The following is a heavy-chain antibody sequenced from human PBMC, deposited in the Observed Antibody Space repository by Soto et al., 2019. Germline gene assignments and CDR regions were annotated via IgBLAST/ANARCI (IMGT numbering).Heavy chain of an antibody. CDR3: ASLYSSGWYVDY. D-gene: IGHD6-19*01. J-gene: IGHJ4*02. Sequence: NPSETLSLTCTVSGGSISSSSYYWGWIRQPPGKGLEWIGSIYYSGSTYYNPSLKSRVTISVDTSKNQFSLKLSSVTAADTAVYYCASLYSSGWYVDYWGQGTLVTVSS. CDR2: IYYSGST. V-gene: IGHV4-39*01. CDR1: GGSISSSSYY.